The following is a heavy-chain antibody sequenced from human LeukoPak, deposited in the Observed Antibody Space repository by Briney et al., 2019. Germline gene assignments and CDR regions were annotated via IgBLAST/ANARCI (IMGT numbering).Heavy chain of an antibody. D-gene: IGHD6-19*01. Sequence: SQTLSLTCTVSGGSISSGSYYWSWIRQPAGKGLEWIGRIYTSGSTNYNPSLKSRVTISVDTSKNQFTLKLSSVTAADTAVYYCARSLAVAGTSNNWFDPWGQGTLVTVSS. CDR3: ARSLAVAGTSNNWFDP. CDR2: IYTSGST. CDR1: GGSISSGSYY. V-gene: IGHV4-61*02. J-gene: IGHJ5*02.